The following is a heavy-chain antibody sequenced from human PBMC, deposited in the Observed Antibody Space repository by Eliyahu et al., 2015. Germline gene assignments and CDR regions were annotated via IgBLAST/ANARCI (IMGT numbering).Heavy chain of an antibody. CDR2: ITGDGATT. D-gene: IGHD7-27*01. V-gene: IGHV3-23*04. CDR3: AKDGPDWGSYFDS. Sequence: EVFLVESGGGLVQPGDSLRLSCAASGFTFSHYVMNWVRQAPGKGLEWVSSITGDGATTNYADSVKGRFTVSRDTSKNTLYLQMNSLRAEDTAVYYCAKDGPDWGSYFDSWGQGTLVTVSS. J-gene: IGHJ4*02. CDR1: GFTFSHYV.